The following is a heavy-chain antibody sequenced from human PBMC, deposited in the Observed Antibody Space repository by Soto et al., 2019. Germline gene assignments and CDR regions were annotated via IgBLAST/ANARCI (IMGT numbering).Heavy chain of an antibody. CDR3: ARDKRAYGSGSYYNDYYGMDV. CDR2: IYYSGST. CDR1: GGSISSGGYY. V-gene: IGHV4-31*03. J-gene: IGHJ6*01. Sequence: PSETLSLTCTVSGGSISSGGYYWSWIRQHPGKGLEWIGYIYYSGSTYYNPPLKSRVTISVDTSKNQFSLKLSSVTAADTAVYYCARDKRAYGSGSYYNDYYGMDVWGQGTTVTVSS. D-gene: IGHD3-10*01.